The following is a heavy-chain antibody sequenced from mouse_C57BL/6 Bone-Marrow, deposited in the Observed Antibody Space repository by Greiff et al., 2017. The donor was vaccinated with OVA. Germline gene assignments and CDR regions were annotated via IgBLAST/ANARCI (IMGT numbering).Heavy chain of an antibody. CDR3: ARHEDYGRHGYFDV. Sequence: EVQVVESGGGLVKPGGSLKLSCAASGFTFSSYTMSWVRQTPEKRLEWVATISGGGGNTYYPDSVKGRFTISRDNAKNTLYLQMSSLRSEDTALYYCARHEDYGRHGYFDVWGTGTTVTVSS. CDR2: ISGGGGNT. D-gene: IGHD1-1*01. CDR1: GFTFSSYT. J-gene: IGHJ1*03. V-gene: IGHV5-9*01.